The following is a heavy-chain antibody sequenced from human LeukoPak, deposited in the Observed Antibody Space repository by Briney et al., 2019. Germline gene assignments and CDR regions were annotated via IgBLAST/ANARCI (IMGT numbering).Heavy chain of an antibody. D-gene: IGHD5-12*01. Sequence: PGGSLRLSCAASGFTFSSYSMTWVRQAPGRGLEWVSSISSSSSYIYYADPLKGRFTISRDNAKNSLYLQMNSLRAEDTAVYYCARSILSTTAGFDYWGQGTLVTVSS. CDR1: GFTFSSYS. J-gene: IGHJ4*02. CDR3: ARSILSTTAGFDY. CDR2: ISSSSSYI. V-gene: IGHV3-21*01.